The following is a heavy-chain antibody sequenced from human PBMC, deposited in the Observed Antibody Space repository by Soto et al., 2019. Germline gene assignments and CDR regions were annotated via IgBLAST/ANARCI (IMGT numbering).Heavy chain of an antibody. CDR1: GYTFTGYY. V-gene: IGHV1-2*04. CDR3: ARGVYGSSLGGMDV. D-gene: IGHD6-13*01. J-gene: IGHJ6*02. CDR2: INPNSGGT. Sequence: ASVKVSCKASGYTFTGYYMHWVRQAPGQGLEWMGWINPNSGGTNYAQKFQGWVTMTRDTSISTAYMELSRLRSDDTAVYYCARGVYGSSLGGMDVWGQGTTVTVSS.